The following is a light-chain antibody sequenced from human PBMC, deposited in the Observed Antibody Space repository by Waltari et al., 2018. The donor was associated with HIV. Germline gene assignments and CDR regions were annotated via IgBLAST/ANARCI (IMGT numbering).Light chain of an antibody. Sequence: DVVLTQSPLSLPVTLGQPASLSCGSSQGLVYTYVKTYWTWFQQRLGQSPRRLIYKVSNRDSRAPDRFSGRGSGTNVTLTISRVEAEDVGLYYCMQGTHWPHTFGQGTKLEI. CDR1: QGLVYTYVKTY. V-gene: IGKV2-30*01. J-gene: IGKJ2*01. CDR3: MQGTHWPHT. CDR2: KVS.